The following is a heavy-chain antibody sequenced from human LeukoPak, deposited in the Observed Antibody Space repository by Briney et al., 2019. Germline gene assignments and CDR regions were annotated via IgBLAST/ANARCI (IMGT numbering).Heavy chain of an antibody. J-gene: IGHJ3*02. CDR2: IIPIFGTA. V-gene: IGHV1-69*06. CDR3: ARVLLWFGRSENAFDI. Sequence: SVKVSCKASGYTFTSYGISWVRQAPGQGLEWMGGIIPIFGTANYAQKFQGRVTITADKSTSTAYMELSSLRSEDTAVYYCARVLLWFGRSENAFDIWGQGTMVTVSS. CDR1: GYTFTSYG. D-gene: IGHD3-10*01.